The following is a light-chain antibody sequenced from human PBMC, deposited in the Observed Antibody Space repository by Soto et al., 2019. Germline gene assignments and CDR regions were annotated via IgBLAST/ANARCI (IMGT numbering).Light chain of an antibody. CDR1: SSNIGSYY. CDR2: ENA. CDR3: GTWDNSLTAGV. J-gene: IGLJ2*01. Sequence: QSVLTQPPSVSAAPGQKVTISCSGSSSNIGSYYVSWYQQLPGTAPKLLIYENAKRPSGIPDRFSGSKSGTSATLGITGLQTGDEADYYCGTWDNSLTAGVFGGGTQLTVL. V-gene: IGLV1-51*02.